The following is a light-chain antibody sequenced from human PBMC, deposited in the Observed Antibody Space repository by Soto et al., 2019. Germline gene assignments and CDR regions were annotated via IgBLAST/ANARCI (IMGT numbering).Light chain of an antibody. V-gene: IGLV2-14*01. Sequence: QSALTQPASVSGSPGQSITISCTGTSSDVGAYNYVSWYQQYPGKAPKLMIYEVSNRPSGISNRFSGSKSGNTASLTISGLQDEDEADYYCSSFTSSSTRVFGGGTKLTVL. CDR1: SSDVGAYNY. CDR2: EVS. CDR3: SSFTSSSTRV. J-gene: IGLJ2*01.